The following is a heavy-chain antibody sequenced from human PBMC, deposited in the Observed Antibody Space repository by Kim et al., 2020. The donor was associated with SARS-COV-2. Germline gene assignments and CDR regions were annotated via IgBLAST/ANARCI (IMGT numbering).Heavy chain of an antibody. CDR3: AKGLWSSSSGSSSSAN. V-gene: IGHV3-23*01. Sequence: VKGRFTISRDNSKIPLYLQMNSLRAEDTAVYYCAKGLWSSSSGSSSSANWGQGTLVTVSS. J-gene: IGHJ4*02. D-gene: IGHD6-6*01.